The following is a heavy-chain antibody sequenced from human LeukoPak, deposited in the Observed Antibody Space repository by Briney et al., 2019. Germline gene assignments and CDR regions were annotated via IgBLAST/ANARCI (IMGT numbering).Heavy chain of an antibody. CDR2: ISYDGSNR. CDR1: GFTFSSYA. V-gene: IGHV3-30*04. CDR3: AREKHSRIFGEVIRSPLRNYFDY. J-gene: IGHJ4*02. D-gene: IGHD3-3*01. Sequence: GSLRLSCTASGFTFSSYAMHWVRQPPGKGLEWVAVISYDGSNRYYADSVKGRFTISRDSSKITLYLQMNSLRAEDTAVYYCAREKHSRIFGEVIRSPLRNYFDYWGQGTLVTVSS.